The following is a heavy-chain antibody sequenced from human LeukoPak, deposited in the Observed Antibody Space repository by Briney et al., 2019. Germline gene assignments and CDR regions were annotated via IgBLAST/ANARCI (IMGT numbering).Heavy chain of an antibody. CDR2: IKQDGSEK. V-gene: IGHV3-7*01. J-gene: IGHJ6*03. CDR3: ARGGVIAARFPQYYYYYMDV. CDR1: GFTFSSYW. D-gene: IGHD6-6*01. Sequence: GGSLRLSCAASGFTFSSYWMSWVRQAPGKGLEWVANIKQDGSEKYYVDSVKGRFTISRDNAKNSLYLQMNGLRAEDTAVYYCARGGVIAARFPQYYYYYMDVWGKGTTVTVSS.